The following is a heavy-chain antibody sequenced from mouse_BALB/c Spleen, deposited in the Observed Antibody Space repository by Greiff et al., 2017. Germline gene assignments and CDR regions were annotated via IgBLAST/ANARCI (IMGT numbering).Heavy chain of an antibody. D-gene: IGHD1-2*01. J-gene: IGHJ4*01. CDR2: ISTYYGNT. CDR1: SYTFTDYA. CDR3: ARSTTAAMDY. V-gene: IGHV1-67*01. Sequence: QVQLQQSGPELVRPGVLVKISCKGSSYTFTDYAMHWVKQSHAKSLEWIGVISTYYGNTNYNQKFKGKATMTVDKSSSTAYMELARLTSEDSAVYYCARSTTAAMDYWGQGTSVTVSS.